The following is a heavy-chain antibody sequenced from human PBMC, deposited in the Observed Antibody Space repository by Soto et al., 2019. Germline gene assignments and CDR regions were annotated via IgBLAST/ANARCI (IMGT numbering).Heavy chain of an antibody. CDR2: IFNSGTT. CDR1: GASTVSHYH. J-gene: IGHJ4*02. D-gene: IGHD1-26*01. CDR3: ALALGPTTGLDY. V-gene: IGHV4-31*02. Sequence: QVQLQESGPVLVKPSQTLSLTCSVSGASTVSHYHWTWIRQPPGQGLKWMGYIFNSGTTFYNPSLTSRLSMSMDTSGNHFSLELRSVTAADTAVYYCALALGPTTGLDYWGQGTLVTVS.